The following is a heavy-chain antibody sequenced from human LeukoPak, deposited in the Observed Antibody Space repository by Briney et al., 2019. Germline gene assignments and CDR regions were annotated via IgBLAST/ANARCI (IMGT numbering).Heavy chain of an antibody. Sequence: TSETLSLTCAVYGGSFSGYYWSWIRQPPGKGLEWIGEINHSGSTNYNPSLKSRVTISVDTSKNQFSLKLSSVTAADTAVYYCARWPHRRLTSNTFYYYGMDVWGQGTTVTVSS. J-gene: IGHJ6*02. V-gene: IGHV4-34*01. CDR1: GGSFSGYY. CDR2: INHSGST. D-gene: IGHD3-16*01. CDR3: ARWPHRRLTSNTFYYYGMDV.